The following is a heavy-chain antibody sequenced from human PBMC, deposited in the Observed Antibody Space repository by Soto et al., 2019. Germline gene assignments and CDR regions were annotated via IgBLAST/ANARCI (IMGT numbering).Heavy chain of an antibody. CDR2: IIPIFGTA. CDR3: ARDYYDSSGYPPRNYFDY. J-gene: IGHJ4*02. V-gene: IGHV1-69*13. CDR1: GGTFSSYA. D-gene: IGHD3-22*01. Sequence: PSVKVSCKASGGTFSSYAISWVRQAPGQGLEWMGGIIPIFGTANYAQKFQGRVTITADESTSTAYMELSSLRSEDTAVYYCARDYYDSSGYPPRNYFDYWGQGTLVTVSS.